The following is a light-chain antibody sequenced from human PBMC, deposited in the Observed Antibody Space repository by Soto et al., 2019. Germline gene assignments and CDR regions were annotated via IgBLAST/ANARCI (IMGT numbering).Light chain of an antibody. CDR1: SSDVGGYKY. Sequence: QSALTQPPSASGSPGQSVTISCTGTSSDVGGYKYVSWYQQHPGKAPKLIIYEVSNRPSGVPDRFSGSKSGNTASLTVSGLQTEDEADYYCSSYAGSNNFVVFGGGTKITV. V-gene: IGLV2-8*01. CDR2: EVS. CDR3: SSYAGSNNFVV. J-gene: IGLJ2*01.